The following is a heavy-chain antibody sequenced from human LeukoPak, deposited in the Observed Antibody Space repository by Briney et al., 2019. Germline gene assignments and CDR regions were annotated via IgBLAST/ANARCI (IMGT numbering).Heavy chain of an antibody. D-gene: IGHD5-12*01. CDR1: GLTFSESW. Sequence: GGSLRLSCEASGLTFSESWMHWVRQIPGKGLVWLSRMYGDMREISYADSVKGRFTISRDNAKNTVYLQMNSLRGEDTVVYYCARDLGLRGSTWGQGTLVTVSS. J-gene: IGHJ5*02. CDR2: MYGDMREI. CDR3: ARDLGLRGST. V-gene: IGHV3-74*01.